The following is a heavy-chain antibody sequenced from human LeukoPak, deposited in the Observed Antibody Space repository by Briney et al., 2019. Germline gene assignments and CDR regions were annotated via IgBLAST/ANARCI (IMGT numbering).Heavy chain of an antibody. J-gene: IGHJ4*02. V-gene: IGHV5-51*01. Sequence: GESLKISCEGSGYIFSSYWIGWVRQMPGKGLEWMGIIYPFDSDTKYSPSFQGQVTISADKSIRTAYVQWSSLKASDSAMYCCVRPFAGYGSGNYFPDYWGQGTLVTVSS. CDR2: IYPFDSDT. CDR3: VRPFAGYGSGNYFPDY. CDR1: GYIFSSYW. D-gene: IGHD3-10*01.